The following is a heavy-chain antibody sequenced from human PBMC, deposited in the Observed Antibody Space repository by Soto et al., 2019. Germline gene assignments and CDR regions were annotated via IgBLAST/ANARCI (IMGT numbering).Heavy chain of an antibody. Sequence: ASVKVSCKASGYTFTSYGISWVRQAPGQGLEWMGWISAYNGNTNHAQKLQGRVTMTTDTSTSTAYMELRSLRSDDTAVYYCARVGPYCSGGSCYYNWFDPWGQGTLVTVSS. V-gene: IGHV1-18*01. J-gene: IGHJ5*02. CDR3: ARVGPYCSGGSCYYNWFDP. CDR2: ISAYNGNT. CDR1: GYTFTSYG. D-gene: IGHD2-15*01.